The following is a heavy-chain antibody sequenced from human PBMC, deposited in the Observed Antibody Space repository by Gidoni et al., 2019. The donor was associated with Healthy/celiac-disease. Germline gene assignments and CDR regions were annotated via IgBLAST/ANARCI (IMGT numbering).Heavy chain of an antibody. CDR3: TTGVHYDSSGYYYAGRVWVDY. CDR2: IKSKTDGGTT. Sequence: EVQLVESGGGLVKPGGSLRLSCAASGFTFINALLNWVRPAPGKGLEWVGRIKSKTDGGTTDYAAPVKGRLTISRDDSKNTLYLQMNSLKTEDTAVYYCTTGVHYDSSGYYYAGRVWVDYWGQGTLVTVSS. V-gene: IGHV3-15*07. D-gene: IGHD3-22*01. J-gene: IGHJ4*02. CDR1: GFTFINAL.